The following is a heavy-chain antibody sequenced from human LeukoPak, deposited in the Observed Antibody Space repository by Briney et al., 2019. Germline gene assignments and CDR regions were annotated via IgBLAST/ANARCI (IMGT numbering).Heavy chain of an antibody. V-gene: IGHV3-53*01. CDR3: ARAICSGGKCYFDY. D-gene: IGHD2-15*01. Sequence: GGSLRLSCAASGFAVSSNYMSWVRQTPGKGLEWVSLIYSGGSTYYADSVKGRFTLSRDNSKNTLYLQMNSLRAEDTAVYYCARAICSGGKCYFDYWGQGTLVTVSS. J-gene: IGHJ4*02. CDR1: GFAVSSNY. CDR2: IYSGGST.